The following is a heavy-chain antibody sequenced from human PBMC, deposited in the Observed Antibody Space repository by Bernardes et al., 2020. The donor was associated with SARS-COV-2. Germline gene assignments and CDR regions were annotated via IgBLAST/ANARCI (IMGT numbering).Heavy chain of an antibody. CDR1: GGSISSSSYY. J-gene: IGHJ4*02. CDR2: IYYSGST. D-gene: IGHD3-3*01. Sequence: SKTLSLTCTFSGGSISSSSYYWGWIRQPPGKGLEWIGSIYYSGSTYYNPSLKSRVTISVDTSKNQFSLKLSSVTAADTAVYYCARHGRDTIFGVVIILGGFDYWGQGTLVTVS. V-gene: IGHV4-39*01. CDR3: ARHGRDTIFGVVIILGGFDY.